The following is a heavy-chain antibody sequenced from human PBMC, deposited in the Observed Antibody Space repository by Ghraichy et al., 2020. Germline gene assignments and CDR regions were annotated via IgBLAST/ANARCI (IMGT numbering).Heavy chain of an antibody. Sequence: SVKVSCMASGGAAGGTFRSYGISWVRQAPGQGLEWMGGIIPVFKRATYAQRFLGRVTITADKSTTTAYMELSSLRSEDTAMYYCARCDAAFREFDYWGQGTLVTVSS. CDR1: GGAAGGTFRSYG. J-gene: IGHJ4*02. V-gene: IGHV1-69*06. CDR3: ARCDAAFREFDY. CDR2: IIPVFKRA. D-gene: IGHD3-10*01.